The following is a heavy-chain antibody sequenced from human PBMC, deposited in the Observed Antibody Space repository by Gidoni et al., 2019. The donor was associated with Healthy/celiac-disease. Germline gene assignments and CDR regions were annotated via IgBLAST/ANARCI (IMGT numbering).Heavy chain of an antibody. CDR1: GFTFSRYA. V-gene: IGHV3-23*01. D-gene: IGHD3-22*01. CDR3: AKSPSGHYDSSGPVDY. CDR2: ISGSGGST. J-gene: IGHJ4*02. Sequence: EVQLLESGGGLVQPGGSLRLSCAASGFTFSRYAMSRIRQAPGKGLEWVSAISGSGGSTYYADSVKGRFTISRDNSKNTLYLQMNSLRAEDTAVYYCAKSPSGHYDSSGPVDYWGQGTLVTVSS.